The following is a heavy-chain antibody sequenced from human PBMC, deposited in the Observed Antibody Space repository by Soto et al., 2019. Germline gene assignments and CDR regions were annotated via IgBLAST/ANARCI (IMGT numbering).Heavy chain of an antibody. Sequence: GASVKGSWKGSGNTLTELSMHWGRQAPGKGLEWMGGFDPEDGETIYAQKFQGRVTMTEDTSTDTAYMELSSLRSEDTAVYYGALGSGRYYAHFDFWGQGTLVTVSS. CDR3: ALGSGRYYAHFDF. CDR2: FDPEDGET. CDR1: GNTLTELS. J-gene: IGHJ4*02. V-gene: IGHV1-24*01. D-gene: IGHD3-10*01.